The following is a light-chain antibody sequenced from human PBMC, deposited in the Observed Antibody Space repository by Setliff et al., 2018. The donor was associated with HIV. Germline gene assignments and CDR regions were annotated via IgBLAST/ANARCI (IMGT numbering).Light chain of an antibody. CDR1: NVGGKS. V-gene: IGLV3-21*03. Sequence: SYELTQPPSVSVAPGKTARITCGGNNVGGKSVHWYQQRPGQAPVVVVFDDRDRPSGIPERFSGSNSGNTATLTISRVEAGDEADYYCQVWDSSSDQYVFGSGTKVTVL. J-gene: IGLJ1*01. CDR3: QVWDSSSDQYV. CDR2: DDR.